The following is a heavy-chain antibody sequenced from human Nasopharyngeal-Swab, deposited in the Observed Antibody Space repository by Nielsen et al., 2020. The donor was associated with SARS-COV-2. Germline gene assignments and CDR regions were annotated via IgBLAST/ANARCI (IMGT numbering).Heavy chain of an antibody. D-gene: IGHD1-26*01. J-gene: IGHJ6*02. CDR3: ARDGPTQWELLIFGANYGMDV. Sequence: ASVKVSCKASGYTFSGYYMHWVRQAPGQGLEWMGRINPNSGGTNYAQKFQGRVTMTRDTSISTAHMELSGLRSDDTAVYYCARDGPTQWELLIFGANYGMDVWGQGTTVTVSS. CDR1: GYTFSGYY. V-gene: IGHV1-2*06. CDR2: INPNSGGT.